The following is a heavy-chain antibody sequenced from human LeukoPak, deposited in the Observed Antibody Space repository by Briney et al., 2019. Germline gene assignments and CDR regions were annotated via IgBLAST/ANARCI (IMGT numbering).Heavy chain of an antibody. CDR1: GYTFTGYY. J-gene: IGHJ5*02. D-gene: IGHD1-1*01. CDR2: INPNSGGT. CDR3: ARGRPGTRPWFDP. V-gene: IGHV1-2*02. Sequence: ASVEVSCKASGYTFTGYYMHWLRQAPGQGLEWMGWINPNSGGTNYAQKFQGRVTMTRDTSISTAYMELSRLRSDDTAVYYCARGRPGTRPWFDPWGQGTLVTVSS.